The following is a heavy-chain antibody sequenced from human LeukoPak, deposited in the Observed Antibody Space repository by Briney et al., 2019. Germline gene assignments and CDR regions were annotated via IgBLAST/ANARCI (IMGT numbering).Heavy chain of an antibody. D-gene: IGHD2-15*01. J-gene: IGHJ3*02. CDR1: VITFSSYA. V-gene: IGHV3-30*04. Sequence: LRLCSAASVITFSSYAMQWGRQAADRRLEWVATISYDGSNKYYADSVKGRFTISRDKSKNTLYLQMNSMRAEDTAVSFCASLGYCSGGSCYLSPDPDAFDIWGQGTMVTVSS. CDR2: ISYDGSNK. CDR3: ASLGYCSGGSCYLSPDPDAFDI.